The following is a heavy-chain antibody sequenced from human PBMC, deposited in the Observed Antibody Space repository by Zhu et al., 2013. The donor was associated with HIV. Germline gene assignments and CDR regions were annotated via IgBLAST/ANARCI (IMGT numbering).Heavy chain of an antibody. CDR1: GGTFSTYA. Sequence: QVQLVQSGAEVKKPGSSVKVSCKASGGTFSTYAISWVRQAPGQGLEWMGGIIPIFGTANYAPKFQGSITITADESTSTAYMELSSLRSEDTALYYCARAGFYTMIVVVGVPYYWGQGTLVTVSS. V-gene: IGHV1-69*01. J-gene: IGHJ4*02. D-gene: IGHD3-22*01. CDR2: IIPIFGTA. CDR3: ARAGFYTMIVVVGVPYY.